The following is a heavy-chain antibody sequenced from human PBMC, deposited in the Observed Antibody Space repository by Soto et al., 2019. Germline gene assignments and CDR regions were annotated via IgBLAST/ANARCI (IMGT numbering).Heavy chain of an antibody. CDR3: ARGVWFGESPYYYGMDV. CDR1: GFSLSNARMG. Sequence: QVTLKESGPVLVKPTETLTLTCTVSGFSLSNARMGVSWIRQPPGKALEWLAHIFSNDEKSYSTSLKSRLTTSKDTSKSQVVLTMTNMDPVDTATYYCARGVWFGESPYYYGMDVWGQGTTVTVSS. J-gene: IGHJ6*02. V-gene: IGHV2-26*01. CDR2: IFSNDEK. D-gene: IGHD3-10*01.